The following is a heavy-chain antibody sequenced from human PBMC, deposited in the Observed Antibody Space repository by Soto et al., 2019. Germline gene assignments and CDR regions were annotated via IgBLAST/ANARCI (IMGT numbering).Heavy chain of an antibody. V-gene: IGHV3-30*18. CDR2: ISYDGSNK. D-gene: IGHD6-19*01. CDR3: AKSRSSGWNGEFDY. J-gene: IGHJ4*02. CDR1: GFTFSSYG. Sequence: GGSLRLSCAASGFTFSSYGMHWVRQAPGKGLEWVAVISYDGSNKYYADSVKGRFTISRDNSKNTLYLQMNSLRAEDTAVYYCAKSRSSGWNGEFDYWGQGTLVTVSS.